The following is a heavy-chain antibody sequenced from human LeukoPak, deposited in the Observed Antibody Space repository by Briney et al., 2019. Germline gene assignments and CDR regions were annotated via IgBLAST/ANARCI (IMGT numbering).Heavy chain of an antibody. V-gene: IGHV3-9*01. Sequence: LAGGSLRLSCAASGFTFDDYAMHWVRQAPGKGLEWVSGISWNSGSIGYADSVKGRFTISRDNAKNSLYLQMNSLRAEDTALYYCAKGSALTIFGVAVLDYWGQGTLVTVSS. CDR1: GFTFDDYA. CDR3: AKGSALTIFGVAVLDY. CDR2: ISWNSGSI. D-gene: IGHD3-3*01. J-gene: IGHJ4*02.